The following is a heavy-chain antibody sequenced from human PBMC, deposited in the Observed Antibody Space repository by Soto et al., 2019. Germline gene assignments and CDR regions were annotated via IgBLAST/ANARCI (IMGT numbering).Heavy chain of an antibody. CDR2: TYYRSKWDY. J-gene: IGHJ5*01. Sequence: QVQLQQSGPGVLKPSQTISSSCAISGDSVSTNSATWDWIRQSPSRGLEWLGRTYYRSKWDYDYAASVKGRININPDTSNNQVSLHLDSVTTDDTAVYYCARLIGNSWLDSWGQGTLVTVSS. V-gene: IGHV6-1*01. CDR3: ARLIGNSWLDS. CDR1: GDSVSTNSAT. D-gene: IGHD2-8*01.